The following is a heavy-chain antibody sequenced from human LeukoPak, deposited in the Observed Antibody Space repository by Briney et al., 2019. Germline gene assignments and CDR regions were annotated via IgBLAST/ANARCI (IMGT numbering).Heavy chain of an antibody. CDR2: IIPIFGTA. CDR3: ARGLGGYGDYNGPFDY. D-gene: IGHD4-17*01. V-gene: IGHV1-69*13. CDR1: GGTFSSYA. Sequence: ASVKVSCKASGGTFSSYAISWVRQAPGQGLEWMGGIIPIFGTANYAQKFQGRVTITADESTSTAYMELSSLRSEDTAVYYCARGLGGYGDYNGPFDYWGQGTLVTVSS. J-gene: IGHJ4*02.